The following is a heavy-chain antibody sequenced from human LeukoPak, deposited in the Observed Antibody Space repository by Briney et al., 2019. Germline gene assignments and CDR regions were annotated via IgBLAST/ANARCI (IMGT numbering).Heavy chain of an antibody. CDR3: ARVSLVSYYYYMDV. J-gene: IGHJ6*03. CDR2: INHSGST. Sequence: SETLSLTCAVYGGSFSGYYWSWIRQPPGKGLEWIGEINHSGSTNYNPSLKSRVTMSVDTSKNQFSLKLSSVTAADTAVYYCARVSLVSYYYYMDVWGKGTTVTISS. CDR1: GGSFSGYY. V-gene: IGHV4-34*01. D-gene: IGHD2-15*01.